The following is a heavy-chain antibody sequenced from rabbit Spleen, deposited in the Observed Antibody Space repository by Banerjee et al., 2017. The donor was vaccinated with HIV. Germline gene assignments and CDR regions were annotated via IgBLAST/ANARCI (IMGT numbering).Heavy chain of an antibody. D-gene: IGHD1-1*01. CDR1: GFTLSSYG. J-gene: IGHJ4*01. CDR2: IDPVFGIA. V-gene: IGHV1S7*01. CDR3: VREVYHILGL. Sequence: QLVESGGGLVQPGGSLKVSCKASGFTLSSYGVNWVRQAPGKGLEWIGYIDPVFGIAVYASGVNGRFTISRDNAQNTLYLQLNSLTAADTATYFCVREVYHILGLWGQGTLVPS.